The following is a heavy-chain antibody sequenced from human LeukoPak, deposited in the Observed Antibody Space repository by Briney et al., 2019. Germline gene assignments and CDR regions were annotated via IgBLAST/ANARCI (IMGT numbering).Heavy chain of an antibody. D-gene: IGHD6-13*01. CDR1: AYTFTNYY. CDR2: INPSGGST. V-gene: IGHV1-46*01. Sequence: ASVSLSFTASAYTFTNYYIHLVRHAPGPGLEWMGIINPSGGSTIDGQRFKGRVAMARDTSTSTGYMELSSLRFDNTAVYYCATVGQMWQQLARAVSDYWGQGTLVTVSS. J-gene: IGHJ4*02. CDR3: ATVGQMWQQLARAVSDY.